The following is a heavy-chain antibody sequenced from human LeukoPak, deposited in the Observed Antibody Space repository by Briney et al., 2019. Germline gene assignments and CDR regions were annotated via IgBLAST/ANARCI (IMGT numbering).Heavy chain of an antibody. J-gene: IGHJ4*02. V-gene: IGHV1-2*02. CDR3: ARDLQWGSGYDLDY. CDR1: GYTFTDSF. CDR2: INPVSGDT. D-gene: IGHD5-12*01. Sequence: ASVKVSCKPSGYTFTDSFMHWVRQAPGQGPERMGWINPVSGDTKFAQRFQGRITLTRDTSMSTAYMELSTLRSDDTAVYYCARDLQWGSGYDLDYWGQGTLVIVSS.